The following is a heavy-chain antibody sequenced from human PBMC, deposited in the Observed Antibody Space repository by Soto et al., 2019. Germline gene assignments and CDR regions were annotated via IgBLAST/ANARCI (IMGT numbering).Heavy chain of an antibody. J-gene: IGHJ6*02. Sequence: QVHLVQSGTEVKKPGSSVKVSCKASGGTFSSSGFCWVRQAPGQGLEWMGMIVPSLDTTNYAQKFQARVTITADEVTSTAYMELRSLRSEDTAVYYCARWPQPRYTADPYAVDVWGQGTSVIVSS. V-gene: IGHV1-69*11. CDR2: IVPSLDTT. D-gene: IGHD1-1*01. CDR3: ARWPQPRYTADPYAVDV. CDR1: GGTFSSSG.